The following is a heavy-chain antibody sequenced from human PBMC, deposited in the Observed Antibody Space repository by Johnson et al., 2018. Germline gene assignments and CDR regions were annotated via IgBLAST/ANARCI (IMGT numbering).Heavy chain of an antibody. CDR3: SRGGYYHYYYYMDV. V-gene: IGHV3-21*01. J-gene: IGHJ6*03. CDR2: ISSSDSYV. CDR1: GFTFSGYS. D-gene: IGHD1-1*01. Sequence: VQLVESGGGLVKPGGSLRLSCAASGFTFSGYSMNWVRQAPGKGLEWVSSISSSDSYVYYADPLKGRFTISRDNAKNSLYLQMNSLRAEDTAVFYCSRGGYYHYYYYMDVWGKGTPVTVSS.